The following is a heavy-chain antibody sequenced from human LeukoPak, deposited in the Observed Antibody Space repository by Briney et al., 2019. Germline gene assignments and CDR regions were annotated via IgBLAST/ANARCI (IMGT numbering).Heavy chain of an antibody. D-gene: IGHD2-2*01. Sequence: GESLKISCKGSGYSFTSYWIGWVRQMPGKGLEWMGIIYHGDSDTRYSPSFQGQVTISADKSISTAYLQWSSLKASDTAMNDCARSYLHCSSTSCPSYFDYWGQGTLVTVFS. J-gene: IGHJ4*02. CDR2: IYHGDSDT. CDR3: ARSYLHCSSTSCPSYFDY. CDR1: GYSFTSYW. V-gene: IGHV5-51*01.